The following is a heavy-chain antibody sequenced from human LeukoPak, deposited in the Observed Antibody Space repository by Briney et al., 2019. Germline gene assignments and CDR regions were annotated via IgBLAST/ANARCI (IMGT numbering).Heavy chain of an antibody. J-gene: IGHJ4*02. V-gene: IGHV3-66*01. D-gene: IGHD4-23*01. CDR3: AYGGKSDRFDY. CDR1: GFTVSSNY. CDR2: IYSGGST. Sequence: PGGSLRLSCAASGFTVSSNYMSWVRQAPGKGLEWVSVIYSGGSTYYADSVKGRFTISRDNSKNVLYLQMNSLRAEDTAVYYCAYGGKSDRFDYWGQGTLVTVSS.